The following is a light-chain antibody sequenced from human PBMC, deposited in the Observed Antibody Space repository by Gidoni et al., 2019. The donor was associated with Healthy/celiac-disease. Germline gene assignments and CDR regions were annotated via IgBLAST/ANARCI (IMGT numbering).Light chain of an antibody. Sequence: SSELTPDPAVSVALGQTVRITCQGDSLRSYYASWYQQKPGQAPVLVIYGKNNRPSGIPDRFSGSSSGNTASLTITGAQAEDEADYYCNSRDSSGNPLVFGGGTKLTVL. CDR3: NSRDSSGNPLV. CDR2: GKN. J-gene: IGLJ3*02. CDR1: SLRSYY. V-gene: IGLV3-19*01.